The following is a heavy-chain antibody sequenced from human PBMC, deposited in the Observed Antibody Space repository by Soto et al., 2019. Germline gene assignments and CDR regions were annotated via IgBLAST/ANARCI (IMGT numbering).Heavy chain of an antibody. CDR3: ARDNITGLFDY. V-gene: IGHV4-34*01. CDR1: GGSFSGYY. D-gene: IGHD3-10*01. Sequence: QVQLQQGGAGLLKPSETLSLTCAVYGGSFSGYYWTWIRQPPGTGLEWIGEINHSGSTNYNPSLKIRVTITVDTSKNQFSLTLTSVTAAELAVYYCARDNITGLFDYWGQGTLFTVSS. J-gene: IGHJ4*02. CDR2: INHSGST.